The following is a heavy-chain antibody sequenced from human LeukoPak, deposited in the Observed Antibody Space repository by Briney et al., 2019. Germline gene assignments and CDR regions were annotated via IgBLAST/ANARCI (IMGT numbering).Heavy chain of an antibody. V-gene: IGHV4-34*01. CDR3: ARVSGWGYFDL. Sequence: ASETLSLTCAVYGGSLSGYYWSWIRQPPGKGLEWIGEINHSGSTNYNPSLKSRVTISVDTSKNQFSLKLSSVTAADTAVYYCARVSGWGYFDLWGRGTLVTVSS. CDR2: INHSGST. D-gene: IGHD6-19*01. J-gene: IGHJ2*01. CDR1: GGSLSGYY.